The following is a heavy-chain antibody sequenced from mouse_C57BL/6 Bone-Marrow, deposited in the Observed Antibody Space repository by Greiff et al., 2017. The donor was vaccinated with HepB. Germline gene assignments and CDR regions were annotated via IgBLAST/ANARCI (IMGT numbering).Heavy chain of an antibody. CDR3: TRDGATED. D-gene: IGHD3-1*01. J-gene: IGHJ3*01. Sequence: EVKLVQSGEGLVKPGGSLKLSCAASGFTFSSYAMTWVRQTPEKRLEWVAYISSGGVYIYYADTVKGRFTISRDNARNTLYLQIRSLKSEDTALYYCTRDGATEDWGQGTLVTVSA. CDR1: GFTFSSYA. CDR2: ISSGGVYI. V-gene: IGHV5-9-1*02.